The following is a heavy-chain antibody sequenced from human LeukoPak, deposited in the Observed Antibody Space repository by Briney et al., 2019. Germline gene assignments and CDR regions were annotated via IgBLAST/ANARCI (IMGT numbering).Heavy chain of an antibody. CDR1: GFTFTTYA. CDR2: ISGSGDTT. CDR3: AKDRWSSGGSGGGDY. J-gene: IGHJ4*02. D-gene: IGHD2-15*01. V-gene: IGHV3-23*01. Sequence: GGSLRLSCAASGFTFTTYAMNWVRQAPGKGLGWVSTISGSGDTTYYADSVKGRFTISRDNSKNTLNLQMNSLRAEDTAVYYCAKDRWSSGGSGGGDYWGQGTLVTVSS.